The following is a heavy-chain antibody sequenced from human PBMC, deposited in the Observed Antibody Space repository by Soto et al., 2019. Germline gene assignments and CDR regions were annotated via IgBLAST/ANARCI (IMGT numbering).Heavy chain of an antibody. CDR3: AKDQDDYIWGIYYFDY. Sequence: PGGSLRLSCAASGFTFSSYSTNWVRQAPGKGLEWVSSISSSSSYIYYADSVKGRFTISRDNSKNTLYLQMNSLRAEDTAVYYCAKDQDDYIWGIYYFDYWGQGTLVTVSS. V-gene: IGHV3-21*04. D-gene: IGHD3-16*01. J-gene: IGHJ4*02. CDR2: ISSSSSYI. CDR1: GFTFSSYS.